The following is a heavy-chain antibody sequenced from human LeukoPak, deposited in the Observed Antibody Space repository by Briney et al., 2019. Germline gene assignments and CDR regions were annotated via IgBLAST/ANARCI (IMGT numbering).Heavy chain of an antibody. J-gene: IGHJ4*02. V-gene: IGHV3-53*04. CDR3: ARVDTVMAYYFDL. CDR2: IYSGGTT. Sequence: QPGGSLRLSCAASGFTLSTNCMTWVRQAPGKGLEWVSTIYSGGTTYYADSVMGRFTISRHNSRNTLYLQMNSLRAEDTAVYYCARVDTVMAYYFDLWGQGTLVTVSS. CDR1: GFTLSTNC. D-gene: IGHD5-18*01.